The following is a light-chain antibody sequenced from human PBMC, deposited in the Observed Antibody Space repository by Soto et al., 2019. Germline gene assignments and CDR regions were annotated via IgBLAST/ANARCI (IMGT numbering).Light chain of an antibody. CDR1: QSVSSK. CDR3: QQRSNWPST. J-gene: IGKJ5*01. CDR2: GAS. Sequence: ETVMTQSPATLSVSPGERATLSCRASQSVSSKLAWYQQKPGQAPRLLIYGASTRATGIPARFSGSGSGTDFSLIIGRLEPEDFAVYYCQQRSNWPSTFGQGTRLEIK. V-gene: IGKV3-15*01.